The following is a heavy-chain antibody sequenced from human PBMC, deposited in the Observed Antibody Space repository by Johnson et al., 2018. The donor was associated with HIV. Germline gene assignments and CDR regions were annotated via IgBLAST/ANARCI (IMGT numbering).Heavy chain of an antibody. CDR2: MNQDGSEK. CDR1: GFTFSSYW. Sequence: DVQLVESGGGLVQPGGSLRLSCAAPGFTFSSYWMSWVRQAPGKGLEWVANMNQDGSEKYYVDSVKGRFTISRDNSKNTLYLQMNSLRAEDTAVYYCAKDVVVAASGDAFDIWGQGTMVTVSS. D-gene: IGHD2-15*01. CDR3: AKDVVVAASGDAFDI. V-gene: IGHV3-7*01. J-gene: IGHJ3*02.